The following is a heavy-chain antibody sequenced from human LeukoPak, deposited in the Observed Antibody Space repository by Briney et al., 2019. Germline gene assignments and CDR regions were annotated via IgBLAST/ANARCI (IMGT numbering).Heavy chain of an antibody. CDR2: ISPSGRNK. CDR1: GITFSSYA. Sequence: PGGSLRLSCAASGITFSSYAMSWVRQAPGKGLGWVSAISPSGRNKYYAESVKGRFTISRDNSKNTLYLQMDSLRAEDTAVYYCAKDYGGNPFEYWGQGTLVTVSS. D-gene: IGHD4-23*01. CDR3: AKDYGGNPFEY. J-gene: IGHJ4*02. V-gene: IGHV3-23*01.